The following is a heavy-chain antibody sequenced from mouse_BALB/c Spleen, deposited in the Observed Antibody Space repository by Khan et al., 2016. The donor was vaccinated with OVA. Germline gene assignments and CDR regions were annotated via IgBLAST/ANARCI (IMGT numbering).Heavy chain of an antibody. V-gene: IGHV3-8*02. CDR3: AVSYGNWAMDY. J-gene: IGHJ4*01. CDR1: GDSITSGF. CDR2: ITYSGNT. Sequence: EVKLLESGPSLVKPSQTLSLTCSVTGDSITSGFWNCIRKFPGNKFEYMGYITYSGNTYYNQSLKSRISITRHTSKSQYYLQLKSVTTEDTATYYGAVSYGNWAMDYWGQGTSVTVSS. D-gene: IGHD1-1*01.